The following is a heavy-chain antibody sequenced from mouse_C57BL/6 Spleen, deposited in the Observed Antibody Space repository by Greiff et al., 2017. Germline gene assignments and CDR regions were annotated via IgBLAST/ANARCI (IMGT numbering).Heavy chain of an antibody. Sequence: QVHVKQSGPGLVAPSQSLSITCTVSGFSLTSYGVHWVRQPPGKGLEWLVVIWSDGSTTYNSALNSRLSISKDNSKSQVFLKMNSLQTDDTAMYYCARQNTTVVAHWYFDVWGTGTTVTVSS. J-gene: IGHJ1*03. CDR2: IWSDGST. D-gene: IGHD1-1*01. V-gene: IGHV2-6-1*01. CDR1: GFSLTSYG. CDR3: ARQNTTVVAHWYFDV.